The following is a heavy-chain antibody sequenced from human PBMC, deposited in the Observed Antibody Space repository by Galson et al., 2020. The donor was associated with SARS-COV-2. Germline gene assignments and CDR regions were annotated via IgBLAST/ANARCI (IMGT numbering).Heavy chain of an antibody. D-gene: IGHD3-9*01. CDR2: IDYNGDT. CDR1: GGSVSSGDYY. V-gene: IGHV4-30-4*01. Sequence: SETLSLTCTVSGGSVSSGDYYWNWIRQPPGKGLEWIGYIDYNGDTHYNPSLKSRVTMSLDTSKNQFSLKLISVTAADTAVYYCARDRLYFDILTGYYNAFDIWDQGTMVSVSS. CDR3: ARDRLYFDILTGYYNAFDI. J-gene: IGHJ3*02.